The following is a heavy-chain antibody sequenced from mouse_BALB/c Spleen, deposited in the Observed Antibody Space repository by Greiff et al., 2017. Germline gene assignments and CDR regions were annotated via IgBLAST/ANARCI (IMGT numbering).Heavy chain of an antibody. D-gene: IGHD1-1*01. CDR1: GFTFRDSS. Sequence: VKLVESGGGLVKPGGSLKLSCAASGFTFRDSSMSWVRQTPEKRLEWVATISDGGSYTYDPDSVKGRVTISRDNAKNNLYLQMSSLKSEDTAMYYWARRGVGAMDYWGQGTAVTVAA. CDR3: ARRGVGAMDY. CDR2: ISDGGSYT. J-gene: IGHJ4*01. V-gene: IGHV5-4*02.